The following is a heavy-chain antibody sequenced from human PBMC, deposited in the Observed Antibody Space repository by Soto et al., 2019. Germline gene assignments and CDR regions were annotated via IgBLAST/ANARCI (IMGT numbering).Heavy chain of an antibody. CDR2: FDPEDGET. CDR1: GYTLTELF. CDR3: ATVTSGYDFNGFF. D-gene: IGHD5-12*01. Sequence: GSVKVSCKVSGYTLTELFMHWVRQAPGKGLEWMGGFDPEDGETIYAQKFQGRVTMTEDTSTDTAYMELSSLRSEDTAVYYCATVTSGYDFNGFFWGQGTLVTVSS. J-gene: IGHJ4*02. V-gene: IGHV1-24*01.